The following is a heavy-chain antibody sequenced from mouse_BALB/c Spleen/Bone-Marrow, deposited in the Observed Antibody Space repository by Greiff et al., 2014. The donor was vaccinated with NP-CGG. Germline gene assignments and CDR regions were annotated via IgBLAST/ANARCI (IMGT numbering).Heavy chain of an antibody. CDR1: GFTFTDYY. Sequence: EVKLVESGGGSVQPGGSLRLSCATSGFTFTDYYMSWVRQPPGKALEWLGFIRNKANGYTTEYSAPVKGRFTISRDNSQRILYLQMNTLRAEDSATYYCARDENVGIYWYFDVWGAGTTVIVSS. CDR2: IRNKANGYTT. V-gene: IGHV7-3*02. CDR3: ARDENVGIYWYFDV. J-gene: IGHJ1*01.